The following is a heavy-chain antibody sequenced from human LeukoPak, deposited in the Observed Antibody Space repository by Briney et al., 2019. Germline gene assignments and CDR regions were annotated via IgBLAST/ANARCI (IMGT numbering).Heavy chain of an antibody. D-gene: IGHD4-17*01. V-gene: IGHV1-2*02. Sequence: ASVKVSCKASGYTFTGYYIDWVRQAPGQGLEWMGWIDSDSGGTNYAQKFQGRVTMTRDTSTSTAYMELSSLRSDDTAFYYCARDTITVTTPYFDYWGQGTLVTVPS. CDR1: GYTFTGYY. CDR2: IDSDSGGT. CDR3: ARDTITVTTPYFDY. J-gene: IGHJ4*02.